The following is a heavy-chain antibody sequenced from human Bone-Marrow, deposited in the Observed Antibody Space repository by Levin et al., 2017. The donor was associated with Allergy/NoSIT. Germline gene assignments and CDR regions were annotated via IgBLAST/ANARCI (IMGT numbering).Heavy chain of an antibody. CDR2: VYYSGST. CDR1: GGSISTHPFY. Sequence: SETLSLTCTVSGGSISTHPFYWGWLRQPPGKGLEWIGSVYYSGSTHYSLSLKSRLTVSVDTSKNQFSLELRSVTAADTAFYYCAENTTNYYFDHWGQGTLVSVSS. V-gene: IGHV4-39*07. D-gene: IGHD2/OR15-2a*01. CDR3: AENTTNYYFDH. J-gene: IGHJ4*02.